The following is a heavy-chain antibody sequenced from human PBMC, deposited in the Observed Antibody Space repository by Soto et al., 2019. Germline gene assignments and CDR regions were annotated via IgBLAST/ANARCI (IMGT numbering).Heavy chain of an antibody. V-gene: IGHV3-23*01. CDR3: AQDQGSSWYEIDY. CDR1: GFTFSNYA. Sequence: EVQLLESGGGLVQPGGSLRLSCAASGFTFSNYAVTWVRQAPGKGLEWVSTISGSGGSTDYADSVKGRFTISRDNSKNTLYLQMNSLRAEDTAVYYCAQDQGSSWYEIDYWGQGTLVTVSS. D-gene: IGHD6-13*01. CDR2: ISGSGGST. J-gene: IGHJ4*02.